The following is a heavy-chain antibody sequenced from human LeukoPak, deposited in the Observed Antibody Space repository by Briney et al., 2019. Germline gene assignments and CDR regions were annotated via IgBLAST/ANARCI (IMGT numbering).Heavy chain of an antibody. V-gene: IGHV3-48*03. CDR2: ISSSGSDI. J-gene: IGHJ4*02. D-gene: IGHD4-23*01. CDR3: ARDYGGSSPFDY. Sequence: PGGSLRLSCAASGFTFSNEMHWVRQAPGKGLEWVSYISSSGSDIYYADSVKGRFTISRDNAKNSLYLHMNSLRAEDTAVYYCARDYGGSSPFDYWGQGTLVTVSS. CDR1: GFTFSNE.